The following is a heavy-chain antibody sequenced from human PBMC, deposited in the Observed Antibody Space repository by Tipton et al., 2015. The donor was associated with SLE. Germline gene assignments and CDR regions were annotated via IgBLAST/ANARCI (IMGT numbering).Heavy chain of an antibody. CDR2: IYYSGST. CDR3: ARKTPYYDFWSGSGGYFDY. J-gene: IGHJ4*02. D-gene: IGHD3-3*01. V-gene: IGHV4-59*01. Sequence: TLSLTCTVSGGSISSYYWSWIRQPPGKGLEWIGYIYYSGSTNYNPSLKSRVTISVDTSKNQFSLKLTSVTAADTAVYYCARKTPYYDFWSGSGGYFDYWGQGTLVTVSS. CDR1: GGSISSYY.